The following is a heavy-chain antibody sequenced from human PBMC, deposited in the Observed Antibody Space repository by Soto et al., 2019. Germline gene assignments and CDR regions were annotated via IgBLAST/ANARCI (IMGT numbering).Heavy chain of an antibody. Sequence: GGSLRLSCAASGFDFGDYYMSWSRLAPGKGLEWISYISDSGSPLYYADSVKGRFSISGDNVKNSVYLQMNNLRADDTALYFCARDIRGYGMDVWGQGTTVTVSS. V-gene: IGHV3-11*01. CDR2: ISDSGSPL. CDR1: GFDFGDYY. D-gene: IGHD3-10*01. J-gene: IGHJ6*02. CDR3: ARDIRGYGMDV.